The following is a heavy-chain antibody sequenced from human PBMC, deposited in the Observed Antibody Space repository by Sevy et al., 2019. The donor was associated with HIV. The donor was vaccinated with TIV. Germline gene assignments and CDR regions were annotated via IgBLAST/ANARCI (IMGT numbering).Heavy chain of an antibody. CDR3: AKKMGGGSGMAFLVDF. CDR2: ISGTGDYT. V-gene: IGHV3-23*01. D-gene: IGHD5-18*01. Sequence: GESLKISCAASGFTFSSYWMSWVRQAPGKGLDWISVISGTGDYTYYADSVKGRFTISRDNSKDTLFLQMNSLRAEDTAIFYGAKKMGGGSGMAFLVDFWGQGTLVTVSS. J-gene: IGHJ4*02. CDR1: GFTFSSYW.